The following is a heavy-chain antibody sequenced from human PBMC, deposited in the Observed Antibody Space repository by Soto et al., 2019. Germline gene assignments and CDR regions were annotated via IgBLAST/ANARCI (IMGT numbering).Heavy chain of an antibody. Sequence: QVQLVQSGAEVKKPGSSVKVSCKVSGGPFSDYAVSWVRQAPGQGLEWMGGIIPMFGTANYAQKFQGRVTITADESTTTAYMELSRLRSEDTAVYYCARDLDYYGSGNYYNRIDYWGQGNLVTVSS. CDR1: GGPFSDYA. CDR3: ARDLDYYGSGNYYNRIDY. V-gene: IGHV1-69*01. CDR2: IIPMFGTA. J-gene: IGHJ4*02. D-gene: IGHD3-10*01.